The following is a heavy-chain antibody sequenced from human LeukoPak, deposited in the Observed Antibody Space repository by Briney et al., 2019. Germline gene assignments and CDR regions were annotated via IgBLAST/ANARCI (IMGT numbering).Heavy chain of an antibody. Sequence: SETLSLTCAVYGGSFSGYYWSWIRQPPGKGLEWIGEINHSGSTNYNPSLKSRVTMSVDTSKNQFSLKLSSVTAADTAVYYCAREAIVVVPAAISWFDPWGQGTLVTVSS. J-gene: IGHJ5*02. CDR2: INHSGST. D-gene: IGHD2-2*02. V-gene: IGHV4-34*01. CDR1: GGSFSGYY. CDR3: AREAIVVVPAAISWFDP.